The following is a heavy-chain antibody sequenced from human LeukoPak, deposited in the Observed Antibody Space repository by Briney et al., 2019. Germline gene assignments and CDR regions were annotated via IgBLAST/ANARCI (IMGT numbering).Heavy chain of an antibody. J-gene: IGHJ3*01. CDR1: VYTFTGYY. V-gene: IGHV1-2*06. D-gene: IGHD1-26*01. CDR2: FDPYSGGA. Sequence: ASVKVSCKASVYTFTGYYMHWVRQAPGQGLEWMGRFDPYSGGAGYALKFEGRVTVTRDPSISTDYMELSRLRPDDTAVYYCAGGGGSYGDVWGQGTAVTVSS. CDR3: AGGGGSYGDV.